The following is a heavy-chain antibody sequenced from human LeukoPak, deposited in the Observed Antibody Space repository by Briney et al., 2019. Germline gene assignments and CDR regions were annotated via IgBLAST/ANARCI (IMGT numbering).Heavy chain of an antibody. CDR1: GYSISSGYY. CDR2: IYHSGST. J-gene: IGHJ4*02. Sequence: PSETLSLTCTVSGYSISSGYYWGWIRQPPGKGLEWIGSIYHSGSTYYNPSLKSRVTISVDTSKNQFSLKLSSVTAADTAVYYCAGGGNSGWTIFDYWGQGTLITVSS. D-gene: IGHD6-19*01. V-gene: IGHV4-38-2*02. CDR3: AGGGNSGWTIFDY.